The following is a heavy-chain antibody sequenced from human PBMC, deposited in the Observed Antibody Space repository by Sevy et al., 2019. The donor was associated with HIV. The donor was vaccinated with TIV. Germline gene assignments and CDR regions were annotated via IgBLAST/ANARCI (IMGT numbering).Heavy chain of an antibody. CDR3: ARWTMGITMIQGEFDS. V-gene: IGHV4-39*01. CDR2: IYYIGNT. J-gene: IGHJ5*01. Sequence: SETLSLTCSVSGGSISNSAYYWGWIRQPPGKGLEWIGNIYYIGNTYYKPSLKSRVTISVDTSKNQFSLQLSSVTAADTAVYSCARWTMGITMIQGEFDSWGQGTLVTVSS. D-gene: IGHD3-10*01. CDR1: GGSISNSAYY.